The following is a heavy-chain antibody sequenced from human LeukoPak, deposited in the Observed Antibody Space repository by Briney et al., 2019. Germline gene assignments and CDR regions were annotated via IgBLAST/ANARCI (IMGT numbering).Heavy chain of an antibody. CDR2: ISGSGGST. Sequence: GGSLRLSCAASGFTFSSYAMSWVRQAPGKGLEWVSAISGSGGSTYYADSVKGRFTISRDNSKNTLFLQMNSLRAEDTAVYYCARRAGAYSHPYDYWGQGTLVTVSS. CDR1: GFTFSSYA. CDR3: ARRAGAYSHPYDY. J-gene: IGHJ4*02. V-gene: IGHV3-23*01. D-gene: IGHD4/OR15-4a*01.